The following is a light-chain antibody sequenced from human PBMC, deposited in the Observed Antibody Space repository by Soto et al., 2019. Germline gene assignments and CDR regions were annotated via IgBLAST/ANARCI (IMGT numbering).Light chain of an antibody. J-gene: IGKJ4*01. CDR3: QQRSNRPPLT. CDR2: DAS. CDR1: QSVSSY. V-gene: IGKV3-11*01. Sequence: EIVLTQSPATLSLSPGERATLSCRASQSVSSYLAWYQQKPGQAPRLLIYDASNRATGIPARFSGSGSRTDFTLTISSLEPEDFAVYYCQQRSNRPPLTFGGGTKVEIK.